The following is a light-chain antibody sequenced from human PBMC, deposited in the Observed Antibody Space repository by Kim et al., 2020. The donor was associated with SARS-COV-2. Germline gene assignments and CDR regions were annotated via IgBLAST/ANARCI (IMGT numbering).Light chain of an antibody. Sequence: ASVGDRVTITCRASHGIGNDLGWYQQKPGKAPNLLIYPASSLQSGVPSRFSGSGSGTDFTLTISSLQPEDFATYYCLQDFIYPLTFSQGTKVDIK. V-gene: IGKV1-6*01. CDR3: LQDFIYPLT. J-gene: IGKJ1*01. CDR1: HGIGND. CDR2: PAS.